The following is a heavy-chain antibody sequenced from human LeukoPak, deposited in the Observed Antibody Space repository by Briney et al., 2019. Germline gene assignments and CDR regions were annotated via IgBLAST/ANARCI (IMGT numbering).Heavy chain of an antibody. V-gene: IGHV4-39*01. CDR1: GGSINTSTRYY. CDR2: IYHSGIT. Sequence: SETLSLTCTVSGGSINTSTRYYWGWIRQPPGKGLEYIGIIYHSGITYYNPSLKSRVTISVDTSKNQFSLKLSSVTAADTAVYYCARQRGYWDYWGQGTLVTVSS. CDR3: ARQRGYWDY. J-gene: IGHJ4*02. D-gene: IGHD3-22*01.